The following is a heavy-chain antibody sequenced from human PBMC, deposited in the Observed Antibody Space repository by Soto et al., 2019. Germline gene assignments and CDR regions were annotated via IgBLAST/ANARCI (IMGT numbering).Heavy chain of an antibody. J-gene: IGHJ4*02. CDR2: IYYSGTT. V-gene: IGHV4-39*01. D-gene: IGHD5-12*01. CDR3: AGRIVATETFDY. CDR1: GDSITSNSYF. Sequence: SETLSLTCTVSGDSITSNSYFWAWIRQPPGKGLEWIGSIYYSGTTYYNPSLKSRVTISVDRSKNQFSLKLSSVTAADTAVYYCAGRIVATETFDYWGQGTLVTVSS.